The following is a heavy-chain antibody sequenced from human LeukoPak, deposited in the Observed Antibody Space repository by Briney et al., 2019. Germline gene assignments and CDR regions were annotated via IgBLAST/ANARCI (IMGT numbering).Heavy chain of an antibody. CDR3: ARQVDITMVREVNWFDP. V-gene: IGHV4-34*01. Sequence: SETLSLTCAVYGGSFSGYYWSWIRQPPGKGLEWIGEINHSGSTNYNPSLKSRVTISVDTSKNQSSLKLSSVTAADTAMYYCARQVDITMVREVNWFDPWGQGTLVTVSS. D-gene: IGHD3-10*01. CDR2: INHSGST. J-gene: IGHJ5*02. CDR1: GGSFSGYY.